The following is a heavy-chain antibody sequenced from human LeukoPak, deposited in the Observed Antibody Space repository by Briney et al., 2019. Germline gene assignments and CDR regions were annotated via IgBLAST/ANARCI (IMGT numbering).Heavy chain of an antibody. CDR3: AGNYYGSGSYYSEDRY. D-gene: IGHD3-10*01. CDR2: IYTSGST. J-gene: IGHJ4*02. Sequence: PSETLSLTCTVSGGSISSGSYYWSWIRQPAGKGLEWIGRIYTSGSTNYNPSLKSRVTISVDTSKNQLSLKLSSVTAADTAVYYCAGNYYGSGSYYSEDRYWGQGTLVTVSS. V-gene: IGHV4-61*02. CDR1: GGSISSGSYY.